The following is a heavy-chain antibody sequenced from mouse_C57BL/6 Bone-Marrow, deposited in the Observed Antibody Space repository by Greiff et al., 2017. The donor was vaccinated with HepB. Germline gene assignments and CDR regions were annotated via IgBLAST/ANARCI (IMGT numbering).Heavy chain of an antibody. Sequence: VQLKESGGGLVKPGGSLKLSCAASGFTFSDYGMHWVRQAPEKGLEWVAYISSGSSTIYYADTGKGRFTISRDNAKNTLFLQMTSRRSEDTAMYYCARLNYVNYEAWFAYWGQGTLVTVSA. CDR2: ISSGSSTI. CDR3: ARLNYVNYEAWFAY. J-gene: IGHJ3*01. CDR1: GFTFSDYG. D-gene: IGHD2-1*01. V-gene: IGHV5-17*01.